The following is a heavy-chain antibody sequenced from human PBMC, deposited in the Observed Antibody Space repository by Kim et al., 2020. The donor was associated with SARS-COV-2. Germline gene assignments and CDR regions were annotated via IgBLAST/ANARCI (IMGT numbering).Heavy chain of an antibody. CDR1: GFTFSSDA. J-gene: IGHJ5*02. Sequence: GGSLRLSCAASGFTFSSDAMHWIRQAPGQGLEWVAVISFDGSNKYYADSLKGRFAISRDNSKNTLYLQMNSLRAEDTAVYFCARPYSGSYYSWFDPWGQGTLVTVSS. CDR3: ARPYSGSYYSWFDP. V-gene: IGHV3-30*09. D-gene: IGHD1-26*01. CDR2: ISFDGSNK.